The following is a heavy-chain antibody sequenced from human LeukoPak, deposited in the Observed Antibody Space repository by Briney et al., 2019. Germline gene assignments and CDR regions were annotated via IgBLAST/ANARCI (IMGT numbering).Heavy chain of an antibody. CDR1: GFTFSSYS. CDR2: ISSSSSYI. CDR3: ARGGRGYYDSSGYIIIY. V-gene: IGHV3-21*01. D-gene: IGHD3-22*01. J-gene: IGHJ4*02. Sequence: PGGSLRLSCAASGFTFSSYSMNWVRQAPGKGLEWVSSISSSSSYIYYADSVKGRFTISRDNSKNTLYLQMNSLRTEDTAVYYCARGGRGYYDSSGYIIIYWGQGTLVTVSS.